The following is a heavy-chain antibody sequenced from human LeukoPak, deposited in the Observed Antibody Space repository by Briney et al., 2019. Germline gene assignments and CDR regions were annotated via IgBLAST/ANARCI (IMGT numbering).Heavy chain of an antibody. J-gene: IGHJ3*02. Sequence: GGSLSLSCALSGFTFSIYAMSWVRQPPGKGLECVSGISGSGGSTYYADSVKGRFTISRDNYKNTLYLQMNSLRAEDTAVYYCAKDVESYSAFDIWGQGTMVTVSS. CDR1: GFTFSIYA. V-gene: IGHV3-23*01. CDR2: ISGSGGST. D-gene: IGHD1-26*01. CDR3: AKDVESYSAFDI.